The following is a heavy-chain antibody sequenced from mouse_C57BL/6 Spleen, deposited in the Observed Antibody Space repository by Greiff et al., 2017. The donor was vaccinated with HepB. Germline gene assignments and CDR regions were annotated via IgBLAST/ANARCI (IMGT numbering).Heavy chain of an antibody. D-gene: IGHD2-3*01. Sequence: QVQLQQSGAELVRPGASVTLSCKASGYTFTDYDMHWVKQTPVHGLEWIGAIDPETGGTAYNQKFKGKAILTADKSSSTAYMELRSLTSEDSAVYYCTPSMMVTTWFAYWGQGTLVTVSA. J-gene: IGHJ3*01. CDR3: TPSMMVTTWFAY. CDR2: IDPETGGT. CDR1: GYTFTDYD. V-gene: IGHV1-15*01.